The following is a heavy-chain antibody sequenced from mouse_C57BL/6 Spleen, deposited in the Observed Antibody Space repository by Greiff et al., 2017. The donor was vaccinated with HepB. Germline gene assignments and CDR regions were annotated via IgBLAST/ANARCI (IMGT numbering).Heavy chain of an antibody. D-gene: IGHD1-1*01. CDR1: GYAFSSSW. J-gene: IGHJ2*01. CDR3: ARSLYYCRLYFDY. V-gene: IGHV1-82*01. Sequence: VQLQQSGPELVKPGASVKISCKASGYAFSSSWMNWVKQRPGKGLEWIGRIYPGDGDTNYNGKFKGKATLTADISSSTAYMQLSSLTSEDSAVYFCARSLYYCRLYFDYWGQGTTLTVSS. CDR2: IYPGDGDT.